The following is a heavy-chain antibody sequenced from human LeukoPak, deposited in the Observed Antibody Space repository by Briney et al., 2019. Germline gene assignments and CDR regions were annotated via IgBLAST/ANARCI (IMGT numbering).Heavy chain of an antibody. CDR2: ISSSGSTI. D-gene: IGHD3-10*01. CDR3: AKPITMVRGGDYFDY. J-gene: IGHJ4*02. Sequence: PGGSLRLSCAASGFTFSDYYMSWIRQAPGKGLEWVSYISSSGSTIYYADSVKGRFTISRDNSKNTLYLQMNSLRAEDTAVYYCAKPITMVRGGDYFDYWGQGTLVTVSS. CDR1: GFTFSDYY. V-gene: IGHV3-11*04.